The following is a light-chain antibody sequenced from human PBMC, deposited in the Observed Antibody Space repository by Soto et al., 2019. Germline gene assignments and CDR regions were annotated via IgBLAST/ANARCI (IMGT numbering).Light chain of an antibody. CDR3: QHYDNLPLT. J-gene: IGKJ4*01. CDR1: QDISNY. CDR2: DAS. V-gene: IGKV1-33*01. Sequence: DIQMTQSPSSVSASVGDRVSITCRASQDISNYLNWYQQKPGKAPKLLIYDASNLETGVPSRFSGSGSGTDFTFTISSLQPEDIATYYCQHYDNLPLTFGGGTKVDIK.